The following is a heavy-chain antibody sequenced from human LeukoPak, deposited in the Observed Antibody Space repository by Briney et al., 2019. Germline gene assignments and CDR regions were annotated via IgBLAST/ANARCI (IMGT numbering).Heavy chain of an antibody. J-gene: IGHJ6*03. CDR2: IFSSESSNT. CDR1: NGSFSTYY. Sequence: PSETLSLTCSVSNGSFSTYYWGWIRQPPGKRLEWIGYIFSSESSNTNYNPSLNGRVTISVDTSKNQFSLTLNSVTAADTAVYYCARAGDGYYYYYYMDVWGKGTTVTVSS. CDR3: ARAGDGYYYYYYMDV. D-gene: IGHD5-24*01. V-gene: IGHV4-59*08.